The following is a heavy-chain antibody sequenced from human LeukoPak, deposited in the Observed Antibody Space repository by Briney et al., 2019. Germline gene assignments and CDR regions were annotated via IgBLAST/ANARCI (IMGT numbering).Heavy chain of an antibody. J-gene: IGHJ4*02. CDR1: GFTFSYYG. Sequence: GGSLRLSCAASGFTFSYYGMHWVRQAPGKGLEWVAVIWADGSNAYYAEFVQGRFTISRDNSKNTLFLVMSSLRGDDTAVYFCARSGGHSGGCSLDYWAQGAQVTVSS. CDR3: ARSGGHSGGCSLDY. CDR2: IWADGSNA. D-gene: IGHD6-19*01. V-gene: IGHV3-33*01.